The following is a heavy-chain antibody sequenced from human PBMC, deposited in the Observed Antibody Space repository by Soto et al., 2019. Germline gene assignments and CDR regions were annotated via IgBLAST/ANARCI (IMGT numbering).Heavy chain of an antibody. CDR3: ARARITMVREVIKYNMDV. CDR2: IYDTGNT. CDR1: GGSISNYY. Sequence: TSETLSLTCTVSGGSISNYYWSSIRQSPGKGLEWIGYIYDTGNTNSNPSLQSRATISMDTSKNQLSLKLSSVTAADTAVYYCARARITMVREVIKYNMDVWGQGTTVTVSS. D-gene: IGHD3-10*01. J-gene: IGHJ6*02. V-gene: IGHV4-59*01.